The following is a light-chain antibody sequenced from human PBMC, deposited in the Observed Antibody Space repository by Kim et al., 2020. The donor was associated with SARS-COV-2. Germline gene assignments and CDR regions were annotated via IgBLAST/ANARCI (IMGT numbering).Light chain of an antibody. Sequence: GQSITISCTGTSRDVAAYNYVSWYQQHPGKVPELMIYDVSKRPSGVSNRFSGSKSGNTASLTISGLQAEDEADYYCSSFTSSSTLIFGGGTQLTVL. V-gene: IGLV2-14*04. CDR3: SSFTSSSTLI. CDR1: SRDVAAYNY. J-gene: IGLJ2*01. CDR2: DVS.